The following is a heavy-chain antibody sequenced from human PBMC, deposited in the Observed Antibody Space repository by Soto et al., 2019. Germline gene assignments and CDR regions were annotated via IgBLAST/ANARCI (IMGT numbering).Heavy chain of an antibody. CDR3: ATALVRAARQNYYYYGRDV. CDR2: FDPEDGET. V-gene: IGHV1-24*01. Sequence: ASVKVSCKVSGYTLTELSMHWVRQAPGKGLEWMGGFDPEDGETIYAQKFQGRVTMTEDTSTDTAYMELSSLRSEDTAVYYCATALVRAARQNYYYYGRDVCGQGTTVTVSS. D-gene: IGHD6-6*01. J-gene: IGHJ6*02. CDR1: GYTLTELS.